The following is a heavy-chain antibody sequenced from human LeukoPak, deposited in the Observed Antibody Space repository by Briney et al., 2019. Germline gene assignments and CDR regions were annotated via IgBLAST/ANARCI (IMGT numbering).Heavy chain of an antibody. CDR2: IYHSGST. D-gene: IGHD5-12*01. V-gene: IGHV4-38-2*02. CDR1: GYSISSGYH. Sequence: PSETLSLTCTVSGYSISSGYHWGWIRQPPGKGLEWIGSIYHSGSTYYNSSLKSRVTVSVDTSKNQFSLKLSSVTAADTALYYCARATTGGYGGYHFDYWGQGTLVTVSS. CDR3: ARATTGGYGGYHFDY. J-gene: IGHJ4*02.